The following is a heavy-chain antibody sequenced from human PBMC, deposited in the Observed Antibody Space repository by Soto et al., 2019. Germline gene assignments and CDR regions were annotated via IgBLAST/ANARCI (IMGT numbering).Heavy chain of an antibody. D-gene: IGHD2-21*01. Sequence: SETLSLTCAVYVGSFSGYYWSWIRQPPGKGLEWIGEINHNGSTNYNPSLKSRVTISVDTSKNQFSLKLSSVTAADTAVYYCARMAVVIASRYLDLWGRGTLVTVSS. CDR3: ARMAVVIASRYLDL. CDR1: VGSFSGYY. V-gene: IGHV4-34*01. CDR2: INHNGST. J-gene: IGHJ2*01.